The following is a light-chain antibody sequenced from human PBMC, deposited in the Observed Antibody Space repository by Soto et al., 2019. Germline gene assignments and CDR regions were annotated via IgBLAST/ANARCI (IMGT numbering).Light chain of an antibody. CDR3: SSYTSSSTWV. V-gene: IGLV2-14*01. Sequence: QSALTQPASVSGSPGQSITISCSGGTSDIGTYNYVSWYQQHPGKAPKLMIYEVSNRPSGVSNRFSGSKSGNTASLTISGLQAEDEADYYCSSYTSSSTWVFGGGTKLTVL. CDR1: TSDIGTYNY. J-gene: IGLJ3*02. CDR2: EVS.